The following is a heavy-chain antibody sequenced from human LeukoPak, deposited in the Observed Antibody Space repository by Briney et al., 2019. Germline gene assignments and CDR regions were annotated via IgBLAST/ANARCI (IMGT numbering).Heavy chain of an antibody. CDR1: GGSISSGDYY. CDR2: IYYSGST. V-gene: IGHV4-30-4*01. J-gene: IGHJ4*02. D-gene: IGHD4-23*01. Sequence: SPSETLSLTCTVSGGSISSGDYYWSWIRQPPGKGLEWIGYIYYSGSTYYNPSLKSRVTISVDTSKNQFSLKLSSVTAADTAVYYCARDRDYGGNSGLDYWGQGTLVTVSS. CDR3: ARDRDYGGNSGLDY.